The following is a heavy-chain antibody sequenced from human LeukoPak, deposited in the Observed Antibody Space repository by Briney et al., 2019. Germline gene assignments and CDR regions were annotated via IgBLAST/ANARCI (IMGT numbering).Heavy chain of an antibody. CDR2: ISAYNGNT. CDR1: GYTFTSYS. D-gene: IGHD4-17*01. Sequence: ASVKVSCKASGYTFTSYSISWVRHAPGQGREWRGWISAYNGNTNNTQKLQGRVTMTTDTSTSTAYMELRSLRSDDTAVYYCARVRQSYGDYVRYYFDYWGQGTLVTVSS. V-gene: IGHV1-18*01. J-gene: IGHJ4*02. CDR3: ARVRQSYGDYVRYYFDY.